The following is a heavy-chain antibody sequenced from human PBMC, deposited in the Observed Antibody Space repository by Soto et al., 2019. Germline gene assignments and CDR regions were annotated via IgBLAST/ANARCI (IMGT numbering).Heavy chain of an antibody. Sequence: LSLTCAASGFTVSSYAMSWVRLAPGKGLEWVSAISGSGGNTYYADSVKGRFTISRDNSKNTLYLQMNSLRAEDTAVYYCARAGISGVVITYFDYWGQGTLVTVSS. V-gene: IGHV3-23*01. D-gene: IGHD3-3*01. J-gene: IGHJ4*02. CDR3: ARAGISGVVITYFDY. CDR1: GFTVSSYA. CDR2: ISGSGGNT.